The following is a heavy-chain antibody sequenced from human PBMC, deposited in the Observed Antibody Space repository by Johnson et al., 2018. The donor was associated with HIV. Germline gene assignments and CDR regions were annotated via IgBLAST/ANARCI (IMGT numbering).Heavy chain of an antibody. Sequence: QVQLVESGGGLVKPGGSLRLSCAASGFTFSDYYMSWIRQAPGKGLECLSYISSSGMSIYYADSVKGRFTISRDNAKNSLYLQMNSLRAEDTAVYYCASWGILYDAFDIWGQGTMVTVSS. CDR2: ISSSGMSI. J-gene: IGHJ3*02. CDR3: ASWGILYDAFDI. V-gene: IGHV3-11*04. D-gene: IGHD2-8*01. CDR1: GFTFSDYY.